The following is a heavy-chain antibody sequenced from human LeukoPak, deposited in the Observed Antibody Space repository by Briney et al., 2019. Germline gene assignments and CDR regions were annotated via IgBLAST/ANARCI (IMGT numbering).Heavy chain of an antibody. V-gene: IGHV3-33*01. J-gene: IGHJ6*02. CDR3: ARADPNYDYVWGSRSSHYYYYGMDV. CDR1: GFTFSSYG. D-gene: IGHD3-16*01. Sequence: GGSLRLSCAASGFTFSSYGMHWVRQTPGKGLEWVAVIWYDGSNKYYADSVKGRFTISRDNSKNTLYLQMNSLRAEDTAVYYCARADPNYDYVWGSRSSHYYYYGMDVWGQGTTVTVSS. CDR2: IWYDGSNK.